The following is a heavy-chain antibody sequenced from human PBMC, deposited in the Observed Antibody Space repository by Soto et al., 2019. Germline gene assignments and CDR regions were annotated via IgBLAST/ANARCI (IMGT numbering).Heavy chain of an antibody. CDR1: GCSISSSSSY. CDR2: IYYSGST. J-gene: IGHJ6*02. V-gene: IGHV4-39*01. Sequence: ETLSLTCTVAGCSISSSSSYWGWIRQPPGKGLEWIGSIYYSGSTYYNPSLKSRVTVSVDTSKNQFSLKLSSVTAADTAVYYCARHGPTLTRSGHRPSTLVAHWGQGTTVTVS. D-gene: IGHD2-15*01. CDR3: ARHGPTLTRSGHRPSTLVAH.